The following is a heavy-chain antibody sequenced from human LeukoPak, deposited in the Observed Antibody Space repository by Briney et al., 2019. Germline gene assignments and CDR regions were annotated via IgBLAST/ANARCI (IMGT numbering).Heavy chain of an antibody. CDR2: ISGSGGST. J-gene: IGHJ4*02. CDR3: AKGGGGWYRLDY. CDR1: GFTFSSYA. Sequence: GGSLRLSCAASGFTFSSYAMSWVRQAPGKGLEWVSAISGSGGSTYYADSVKGRLTISRDNSKNTLYLQMNSLRAEDTAVYYCAKGGGGWYRLDYWGQGTLVTVSS. V-gene: IGHV3-23*01. D-gene: IGHD6-19*01.